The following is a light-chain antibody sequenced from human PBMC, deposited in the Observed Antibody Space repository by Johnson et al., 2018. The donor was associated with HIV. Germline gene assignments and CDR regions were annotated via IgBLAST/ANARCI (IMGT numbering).Light chain of an antibody. CDR3: GTWDRSLSAGGV. CDR2: ENT. J-gene: IGLJ1*01. Sequence: QSVLTQPPSVSAAPGQKVTISCSGSSSNIGNNYVSWYQHLPGTAPKLLIYENTKRPSGIPDRFSGSKSGTSATLGITGLQTGDEVDYYCGTWDRSLSAGGVFGTGTKVTVL. V-gene: IGLV1-51*02. CDR1: SSNIGNNY.